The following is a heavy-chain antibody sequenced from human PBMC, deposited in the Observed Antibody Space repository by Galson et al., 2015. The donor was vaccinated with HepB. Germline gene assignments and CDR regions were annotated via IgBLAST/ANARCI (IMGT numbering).Heavy chain of an antibody. V-gene: IGHV4-34*01. Sequence: SETLSLTCAVSGGSFSGHYWTWIRQSPAKGLEWIGEINHAGSLNYNPSLKSRVTISVDTSRRQVFLNLTSVTAADTALYYCARAPPTAVGLLGAFDLWGQGTMVTVSS. J-gene: IGHJ3*01. D-gene: IGHD6-13*01. CDR3: ARAPPTAVGLLGAFDL. CDR1: GGSFSGHY. CDR2: INHAGSL.